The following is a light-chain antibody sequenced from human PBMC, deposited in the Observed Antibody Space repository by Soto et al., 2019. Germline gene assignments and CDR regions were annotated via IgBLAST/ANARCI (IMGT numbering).Light chain of an antibody. CDR2: DAS. CDR3: QQYNSYLYT. CDR1: QSISSW. Sequence: DIQMTQSPSTLSASVGDRVTITCRASQSISSWLAWYQQKPGKAPKLLIYDASSLESGVPSRLSGSGSGTEFTRTISSLQPDDFATYYCQQYNSYLYTVGQGTKLEIK. J-gene: IGKJ2*01. V-gene: IGKV1-5*01.